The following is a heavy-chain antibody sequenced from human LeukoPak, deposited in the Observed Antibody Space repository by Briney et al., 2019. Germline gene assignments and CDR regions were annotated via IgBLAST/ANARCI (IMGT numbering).Heavy chain of an antibody. CDR3: ARTLQYSSSWYYYYMDV. V-gene: IGHV4-59*01. CDR1: GGSTSSYY. Sequence: SETLSLTCTVSGGSTSSYYWSWIRQPPGKGLEWIGYIYYSGSTNYNPSLKSRVTISVDTSKNQFSLKLSSVTAADTAVYYCARTLQYSSSWYYYYMDVWGKGTTVTVSS. CDR2: IYYSGST. J-gene: IGHJ6*03. D-gene: IGHD6-13*01.